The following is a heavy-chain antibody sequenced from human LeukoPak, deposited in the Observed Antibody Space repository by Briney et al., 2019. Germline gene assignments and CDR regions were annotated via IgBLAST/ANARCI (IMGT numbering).Heavy chain of an antibody. V-gene: IGHV3-30*19. CDR2: ISYDGSNK. J-gene: IGHJ4*02. CDR1: GFTFSRHG. CDR3: ARVVAGAFDY. Sequence: GGSLRLSCVASGFTFSRHGMHWVRQAPGKGLEWVAVISYDGSNKYYADSVKGRFTISRDNSKNTLYLQMNSLRAEDTAVYYCARVVAGAFDYWGQGTLVTVSS. D-gene: IGHD6-19*01.